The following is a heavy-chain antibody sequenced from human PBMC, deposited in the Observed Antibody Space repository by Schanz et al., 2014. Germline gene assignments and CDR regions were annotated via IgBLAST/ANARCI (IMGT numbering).Heavy chain of an antibody. CDR2: IDHSGKA. J-gene: IGHJ2*01. CDR3: ARDTAWRLEL. D-gene: IGHD5-18*01. CDR1: GASFSSINW. Sequence: QVQLQESGPGLAQLSRTLSLTCAVSGASFSSINWWSWVRQPPGKGLEWIGEIDHSGKANYTSSLKSRVTISVDTTKSQFSLNLSSAAAADAAVYYCARDTAWRLELWGRGTLVTVSS. V-gene: IGHV4-4*02.